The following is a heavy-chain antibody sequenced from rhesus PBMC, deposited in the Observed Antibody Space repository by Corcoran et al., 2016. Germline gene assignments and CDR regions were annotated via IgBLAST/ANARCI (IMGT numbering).Heavy chain of an antibody. Sequence: QVQLQESGPGVVTPSETMSLTCAVSGYSISSGSDWSWIRQPPGKGLECIGYIYGKRGSTNYNQSLKNRVTTSKYTSKNQFSRKLSSVTAADTALYYCARDRGGSLFDYWGQGVLVTVSS. CDR1: GYSISSGSD. J-gene: IGHJ4*01. V-gene: IGHV4-127*01. CDR3: ARDRGGSLFDY. D-gene: IGHD1-44*02. CDR2: IYGKRGST.